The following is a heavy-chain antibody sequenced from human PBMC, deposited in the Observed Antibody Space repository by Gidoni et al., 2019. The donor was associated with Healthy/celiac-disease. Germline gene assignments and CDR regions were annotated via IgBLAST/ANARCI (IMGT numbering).Heavy chain of an antibody. D-gene: IGHD6-19*01. CDR1: SSYY. CDR2: IDYIGST. Sequence: QLQLQASGPGLVKPSETLSLSSSYYWGWIRQPPGKGLEWIGSIDYIGSTYYNPSLKMRVPISVDTSKNQFSLKLSSVTAADTAVYYCARHIGSGWFPYYFDYWGQGTLVTVSS. J-gene: IGHJ4*02. CDR3: ARHIGSGWFPYYFDY. V-gene: IGHV4-39*01.